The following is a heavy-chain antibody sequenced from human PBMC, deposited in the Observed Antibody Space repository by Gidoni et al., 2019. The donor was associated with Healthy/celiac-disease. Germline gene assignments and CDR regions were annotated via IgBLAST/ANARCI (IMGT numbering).Heavy chain of an antibody. D-gene: IGHD3-3*01. Sequence: QLQLQESGPGLVTPSETLSLTCPVSVCSISSSSYYWGWIRPPPGKGLEWIGSIYYSGRTYYSPSRKSRVTISVDTSKNQFSLKLSSVTAADTAVYYCARAGAEWLLFNGNNWFDPWGQGTLVTVSS. CDR2: IYYSGRT. J-gene: IGHJ5*02. CDR3: ARAGAEWLLFNGNNWFDP. V-gene: IGHV4-39*01. CDR1: VCSISSSSYY.